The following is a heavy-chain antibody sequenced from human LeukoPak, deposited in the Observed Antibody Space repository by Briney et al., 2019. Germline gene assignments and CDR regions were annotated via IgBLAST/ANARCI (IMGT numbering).Heavy chain of an antibody. CDR3: ASYSGNYYFDY. CDR1: GGSISSYY. D-gene: IGHD1-26*01. CDR2: IYYIGST. V-gene: IGHV4-59*01. J-gene: IGHJ4*02. Sequence: SETLSLTCTVSGGSISSYYWSWIRQPPGKGLELIAYIYYIGSTTYNPSLKSRVTISVDTSKNQFSLKLSSVTAADTAVYYCASYSGNYYFDYWGQGTLVTVSS.